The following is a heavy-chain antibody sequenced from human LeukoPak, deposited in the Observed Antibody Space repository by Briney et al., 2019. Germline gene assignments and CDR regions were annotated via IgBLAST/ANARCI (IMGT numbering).Heavy chain of an antibody. Sequence: GGSLRLSCAASGFTFSSYGMHWVRQAPGKGLEWVAVIWYDGSNKYYADSVKGRFTISRDNSKNTLYLQMNSLRAEDTAVYYRAREWFGELTIDYWGQGTLVTVSS. J-gene: IGHJ4*02. D-gene: IGHD3-10*01. CDR1: GFTFSSYG. CDR3: AREWFGELTIDY. V-gene: IGHV3-33*01. CDR2: IWYDGSNK.